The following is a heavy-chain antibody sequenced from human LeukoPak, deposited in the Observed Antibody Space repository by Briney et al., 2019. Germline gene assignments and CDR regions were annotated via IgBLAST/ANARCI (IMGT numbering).Heavy chain of an antibody. D-gene: IGHD3-22*01. Sequence: GGSQRLSCAASGFTFNDYLMHWVRQAPGKGLVWVSRINSDGSSTSYADSVKGRFTISRDNAKNTLYLQMNSLRAEDTAVYYCARGPLYYYDSSGYYSWGQGTLVTVSS. CDR2: INSDGSST. J-gene: IGHJ4*02. V-gene: IGHV3-74*01. CDR1: GFTFNDYL. CDR3: ARGPLYYYDSSGYYS.